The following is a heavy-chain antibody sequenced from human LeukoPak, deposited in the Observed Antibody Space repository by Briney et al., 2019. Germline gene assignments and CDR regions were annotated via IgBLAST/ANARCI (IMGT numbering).Heavy chain of an antibody. CDR1: GFTFSSYA. CDR3: AKDRYSSSWCGSFDY. Sequence: GGSLRLSCAASGFTFSSYAMSWIRQAPGKGLEWVSAISGSGGSTYYADSVKGRFTISRDNSKNTLYLQMNSLRAEVTAVYYCAKDRYSSSWCGSFDYWGQGTLVTVSS. J-gene: IGHJ4*02. D-gene: IGHD6-13*01. CDR2: ISGSGGST. V-gene: IGHV3-23*01.